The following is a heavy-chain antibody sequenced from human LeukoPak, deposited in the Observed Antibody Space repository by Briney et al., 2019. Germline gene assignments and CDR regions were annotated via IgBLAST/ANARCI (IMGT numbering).Heavy chain of an antibody. CDR3: ARDQVRYYYDYMDV. V-gene: IGHV1-2*02. Sequence: ASVKVSCKASGYTFTGYYMHWVRQAPGQGLEWMGWINPNSGGTNYAQKFQGRVTMTRDTSISTAYMELSRLRSDDTAVYYCARDQVRYYYDYMDVWGKGTTVTVSS. CDR2: INPNSGGT. CDR1: GYTFTGYY. J-gene: IGHJ6*03.